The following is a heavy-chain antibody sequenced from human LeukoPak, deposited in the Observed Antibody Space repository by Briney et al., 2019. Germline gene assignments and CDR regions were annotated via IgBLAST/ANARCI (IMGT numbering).Heavy chain of an antibody. Sequence: SETLSLTCTVSGGSISSYYWSWIRQPPGKGLEWIGYIYYSGSTNYNPSLKSRVTISVDTSKNQFSLKLSSVTAADTAVYYCARGGLGIAAAFGFGPYYYYYMDVWGKGTTVTISS. CDR3: ARGGLGIAAAFGFGPYYYYYMDV. CDR2: IYYSGST. CDR1: GGSISSYY. J-gene: IGHJ6*03. V-gene: IGHV4-59*12. D-gene: IGHD6-13*01.